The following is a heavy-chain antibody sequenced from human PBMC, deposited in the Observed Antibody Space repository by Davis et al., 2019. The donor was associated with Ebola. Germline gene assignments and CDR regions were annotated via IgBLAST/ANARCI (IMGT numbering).Heavy chain of an antibody. V-gene: IGHV4-61*01. Sequence: MPSETLSLTCTVSGGSVSSGSYYWSWIRQPPEKGLEWVGYIYYSGSTNCNPSLKSRVTISVDTSKNQFSLKLSSVTAADTAVYYCARGDFDWLRVGMDVWGQGTTVTVSS. J-gene: IGHJ6*02. CDR3: ARGDFDWLRVGMDV. D-gene: IGHD3-9*01. CDR1: GGSVSSGSYY. CDR2: IYYSGST.